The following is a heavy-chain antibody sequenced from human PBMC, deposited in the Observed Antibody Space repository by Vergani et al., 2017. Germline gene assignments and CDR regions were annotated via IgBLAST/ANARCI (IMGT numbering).Heavy chain of an antibody. CDR2: IIPILGTA. CDR1: GGTFSSYT. CDR3: AREPVAAAPVVRGWGNWFDP. V-gene: IGHV1-69*08. Sequence: QVQLVQSGAEVKKPGSSVKVSCKASGGTFSSYTISWVRQAPGQGLEWMGRIIPILGTANYAQKFQGRVTITADESTSTAYMELSSLRSEDTAVYYCAREPVAAAPVVRGWGNWFDPWGQGTLVTVSS. D-gene: IGHD6-13*01. J-gene: IGHJ5*02.